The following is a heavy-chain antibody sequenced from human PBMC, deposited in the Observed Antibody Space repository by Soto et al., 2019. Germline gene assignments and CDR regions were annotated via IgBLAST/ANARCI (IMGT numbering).Heavy chain of an antibody. Sequence: GGSLRLSCAASGFTFSSYGMHWVRQAPGKGLEWVAVISYDGSNKYYADSVKGRFTISRDNSKNTLYLQMNSLRAEDTAVYYCAKDAQDIVVVVAASEFDYWGQGTLVTVSS. CDR1: GFTFSSYG. V-gene: IGHV3-30*18. CDR2: ISYDGSNK. D-gene: IGHD2-15*01. CDR3: AKDAQDIVVVVAASEFDY. J-gene: IGHJ4*02.